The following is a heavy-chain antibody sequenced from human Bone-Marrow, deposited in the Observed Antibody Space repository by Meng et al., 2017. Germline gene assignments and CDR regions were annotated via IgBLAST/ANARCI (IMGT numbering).Heavy chain of an antibody. CDR3: ARGGYCSGGSCN. CDR1: GGSFSGYY. D-gene: IGHD2-15*01. V-gene: IGHV4-34*01. Sequence: VQLQQWGAGLLKPSETLSPTCAVYGGSFSGYYWSWIRQPPGKGLEWIGEINHSGSTNYNPSLKSRVTISVDTSKNQFSLKLSSVTAADTAVYYCARGGYCSGGSCNWGQGTLVTVSS. CDR2: INHSGST. J-gene: IGHJ4*02.